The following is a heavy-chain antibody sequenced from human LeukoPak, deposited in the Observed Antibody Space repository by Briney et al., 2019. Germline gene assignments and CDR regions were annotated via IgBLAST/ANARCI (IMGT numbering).Heavy chain of an antibody. V-gene: IGHV5-51*01. Sequence: GESLKISCKGSGYSFTSYWIGWVRQMPGKGLEWMGIIYPGDSDTRYSPSFQGQVTISADKSISTAYLQWSSLKASDTAMYYCARPQRELELPYYFDYWGQGTLVTVSS. J-gene: IGHJ4*02. CDR2: IYPGDSDT. CDR3: ARPQRELELPYYFDY. D-gene: IGHD1-7*01. CDR1: GYSFTSYW.